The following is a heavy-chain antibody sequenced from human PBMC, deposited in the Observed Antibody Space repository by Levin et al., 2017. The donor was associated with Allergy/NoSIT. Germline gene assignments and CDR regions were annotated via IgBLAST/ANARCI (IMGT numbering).Heavy chain of an antibody. Sequence: NASETLSLTCAVYGGSFSGYYWSWIRQPPGKGLEWIGEINHSGSTNYNPSLKSRVTISVDTSKNQFSLKLSSVTAADTAVYYCARGRRYYYGSGARAYGMDVWGQGTTVTVSS. J-gene: IGHJ6*02. CDR2: INHSGST. V-gene: IGHV4-34*01. CDR1: GGSFSGYY. D-gene: IGHD3-10*01. CDR3: ARGRRYYYGSGARAYGMDV.